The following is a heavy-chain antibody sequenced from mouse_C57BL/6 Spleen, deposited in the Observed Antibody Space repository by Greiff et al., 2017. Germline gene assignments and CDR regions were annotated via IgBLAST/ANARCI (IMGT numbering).Heavy chain of an antibody. D-gene: IGHD2-3*01. CDR1: GFTFSDYY. J-gene: IGHJ2*01. CDR2: INYDGSST. V-gene: IGHV5-16*01. CDR3: ARDGYDGPFDY. Sequence: EVKVVESEGGLVQPGSSMKLSCTASGFTFSDYYMAWVRQVPEKGLEWVANINYDGSSTYYLDSLKSRFIISRDNAKNILYLQMSSLKSEDTATYYCARDGYDGPFDYWGQGTTLTVAS.